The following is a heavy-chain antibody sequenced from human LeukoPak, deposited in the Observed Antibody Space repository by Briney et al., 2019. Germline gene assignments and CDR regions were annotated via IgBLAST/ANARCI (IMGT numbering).Heavy chain of an antibody. Sequence: SSETLSLTCTVSGGIRSDYWSWIRQSPAKGREWIGRVSYTGSTRYNPSLQSRVTISLDTSRNHFSLKLSSLNAADTAVYYCARLLDYDNSGDPDIFDIWGQGTMVTVSS. J-gene: IGHJ3*02. D-gene: IGHD3-22*01. CDR1: GGIRSDY. CDR2: VSYTGST. V-gene: IGHV4-59*01. CDR3: ARLLDYDNSGDPDIFDI.